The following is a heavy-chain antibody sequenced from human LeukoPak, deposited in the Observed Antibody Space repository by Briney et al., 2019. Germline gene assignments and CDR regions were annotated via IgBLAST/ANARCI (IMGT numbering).Heavy chain of an antibody. D-gene: IGHD6-13*01. CDR3: TTDTPDSSWYGL. J-gene: IGHJ4*02. CDR2: ISYDGSNK. V-gene: IGHV3-30-3*01. CDR1: GFTFSSYA. Sequence: PGRSLRLSCAASGFTFSSYAMHWVRQAPGKGLEWVAVISYDGSNKYYADSVKGRFTISRDDSKNTLYLQMNSLKTEDTAVYYCTTDTPDSSWYGLWGQGTLVTVSS.